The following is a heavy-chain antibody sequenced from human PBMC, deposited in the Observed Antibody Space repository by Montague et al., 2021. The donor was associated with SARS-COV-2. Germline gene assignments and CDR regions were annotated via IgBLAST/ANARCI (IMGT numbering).Heavy chain of an antibody. CDR1: SGSISTGHH. CDR3: ARDHGQWFGELWGHGLDV. V-gene: IGHV4-31*03. J-gene: IGHJ6*02. D-gene: IGHD3-10*01. Sequence: TLSLTGSVSSGSISTGHHWSWIRQHPMKGLEWIGYIYYSGSTYYNPSFKGRVTISIDTAKNQFSLELTSMTAADTAVYYCARDHGQWFGELWGHGLDVWGQGTTVIVS. CDR2: IYYSGST.